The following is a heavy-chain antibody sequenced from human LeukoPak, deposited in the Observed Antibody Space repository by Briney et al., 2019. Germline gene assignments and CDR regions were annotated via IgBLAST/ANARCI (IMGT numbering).Heavy chain of an antibody. Sequence: GGSLRLSCAASGFTFSSYGMHWVRQAPGKGLEWVAVIWYDGSNKYYADSVKGRFTISRDNSKNTLYLQMNSLRAEDTAVYYCAKDGLSEQRLQSYFDYWGQGTLVTVSS. D-gene: IGHD6-25*01. CDR1: GFTFSSYG. CDR3: AKDGLSEQRLQSYFDY. CDR2: IWYDGSNK. J-gene: IGHJ4*02. V-gene: IGHV3-33*06.